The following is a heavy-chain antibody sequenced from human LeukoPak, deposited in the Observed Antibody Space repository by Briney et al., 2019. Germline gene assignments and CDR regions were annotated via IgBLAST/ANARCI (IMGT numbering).Heavy chain of an antibody. CDR1: GGSFSGYY. CDR2: ISHSGST. CDR3: ARLGRAPSRNYYYYYYMDV. V-gene: IGHV4-34*01. J-gene: IGHJ6*03. D-gene: IGHD1-14*01. Sequence: PSETLSLTCAVYGGSFSGYYWSWIRQPPGKGLEWIGEISHSGSTNYNPSLKSRVTISVDTSKNQFSLKLSSVTAADTAVYYCARLGRAPSRNYYYYYYMDVWGKGTTVTVSS.